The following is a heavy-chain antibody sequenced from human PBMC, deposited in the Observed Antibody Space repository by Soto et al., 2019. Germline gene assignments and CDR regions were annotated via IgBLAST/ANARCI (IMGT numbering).Heavy chain of an antibody. J-gene: IGHJ4*02. Sequence: SETLSLTCAVSGGSISSGGYSWSWIRQPPGKGLEWIGYIYHSGSTYYNPSLKSRVTISVDTSKNQFSLKLSSVTAADTAVYYCARALLGYCSSTSCYTPLFDYWGQGTLVTVSS. CDR1: GGSISSGGYS. CDR2: IYHSGST. V-gene: IGHV4-30-2*01. CDR3: ARALLGYCSSTSCYTPLFDY. D-gene: IGHD2-2*02.